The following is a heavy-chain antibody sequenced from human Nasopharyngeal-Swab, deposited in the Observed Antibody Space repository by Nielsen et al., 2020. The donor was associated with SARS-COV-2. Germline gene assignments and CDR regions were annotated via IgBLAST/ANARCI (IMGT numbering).Heavy chain of an antibody. D-gene: IGHD3-22*01. V-gene: IGHV1-69*13. Sequence: AVKVSCKASGGTFISYAISGVRQAPGQGREGRGGIIPIFGTANYAQKFQGRVTITADESTSTAYMELSSLRYEDTAVYYCARSGHYDSSGYYVDYWGQGTLVTVSS. CDR3: ARSGHYDSSGYYVDY. CDR2: IIPIFGTA. J-gene: IGHJ4*02. CDR1: GGTFISYA.